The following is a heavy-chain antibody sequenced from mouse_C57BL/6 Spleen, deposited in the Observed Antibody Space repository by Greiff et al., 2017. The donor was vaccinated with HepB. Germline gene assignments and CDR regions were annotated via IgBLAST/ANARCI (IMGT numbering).Heavy chain of an antibody. D-gene: IGHD1-1*01. Sequence: QVQLQQPGAELVKPGASVKLSCKASGYTFTSYWMHWVKQRPGQGLEWIGMIHPNSGSTNYNEKFKSKATLTVDKSSSTAYMQLSSLTSEDSAVYYCAREGITTVVATLRVDYWGQGTTLTVSS. CDR2: IHPNSGST. V-gene: IGHV1-64*01. CDR1: GYTFTSYW. CDR3: AREGITTVVATLRVDY. J-gene: IGHJ2*01.